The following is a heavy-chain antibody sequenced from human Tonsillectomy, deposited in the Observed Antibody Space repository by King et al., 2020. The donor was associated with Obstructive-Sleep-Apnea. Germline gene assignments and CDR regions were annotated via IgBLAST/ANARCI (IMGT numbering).Heavy chain of an antibody. Sequence: VQLQESGPGLVKPSQTLSLTCAVSGGSISSGGYSWTWIRQPPGKGLEWIGYIYYSGSTYYNPSLKSRVTISVDTSKNQFSLKLSSVTAADTAVYYCARDRGCSSTSCYRMGYWFDPWGLGTLVTVSS. J-gene: IGHJ5*02. CDR1: GGSISSGGYS. V-gene: IGHV4-30-4*07. CDR2: IYYSGST. D-gene: IGHD2-2*02. CDR3: ARDRGCSSTSCYRMGYWFDP.